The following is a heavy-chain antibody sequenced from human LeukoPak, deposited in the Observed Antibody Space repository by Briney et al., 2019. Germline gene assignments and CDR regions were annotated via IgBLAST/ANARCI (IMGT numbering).Heavy chain of an antibody. CDR1: GFTFSNAW. D-gene: IGHD3-16*02. CDR3: TTEGDDYVSGSYRYSVY. CDR2: IKSKTDGGTT. J-gene: IGHJ4*02. Sequence: GGSLRLSCAASGFTFSNAWMSWVRQAPGRGLEWVDRIKSKTDGGTTDYAAPVKGRFTISRDDSKNTLYLQMNSLKTEDTAVYYCTTEGDDYVSGSYRYSVYWGQGTLVTVSS. V-gene: IGHV3-15*01.